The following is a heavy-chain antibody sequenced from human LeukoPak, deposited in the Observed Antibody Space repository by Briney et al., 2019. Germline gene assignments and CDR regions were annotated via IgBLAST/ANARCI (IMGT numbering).Heavy chain of an antibody. CDR2: ISGSGGST. V-gene: IGHV3-23*01. CDR3: AKDPSYDSSGYYLFDY. J-gene: IGHJ4*02. Sequence: GGSLRLSCAASGFTFSSYAMSWVRQAPGKGLEWVSAISGSGGSTYYADSVKGRFTISRDNSKNTLYLQMNSLRAEDTAVYYCAKDPSYDSSGYYLFDYWGQGTLVTVSS. CDR1: GFTFSSYA. D-gene: IGHD3-22*01.